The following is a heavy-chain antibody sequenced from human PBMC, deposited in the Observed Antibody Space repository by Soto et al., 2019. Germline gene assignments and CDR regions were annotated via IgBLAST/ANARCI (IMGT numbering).Heavy chain of an antibody. Sequence: GAPRLPFVASWFTLFYPFFGWGPQAPGKGLEWVANINQDGGGAYYVDSVEGRFTISRDNAKDSLYLQMNSLRGEDTAVYYCARYFRGSGRYFFDYWGQGTLVTVSS. J-gene: IGHJ4*02. D-gene: IGHD6-19*01. CDR1: WFTLFYPF. CDR2: INQDGGGA. V-gene: IGHV3-7*03. CDR3: ARYFRGSGRYFFDY.